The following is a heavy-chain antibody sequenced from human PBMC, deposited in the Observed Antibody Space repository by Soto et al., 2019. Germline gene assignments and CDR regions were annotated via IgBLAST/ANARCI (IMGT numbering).Heavy chain of an antibody. D-gene: IGHD2-15*01. CDR2: ISGSGGST. J-gene: IGHJ5*02. CDR3: AKSQYCSGGSCYGWFDP. Sequence: GGSLRLSCAASGFTFSSYAMSWVRQAPGKGLEWVSAISGSGGSTYYADSVKGRFTISRDNSKNTLYLQMNSLRAEDTAVYYCAKSQYCSGGSCYGWFDPWGQGTLVTVSS. CDR1: GFTFSSYA. V-gene: IGHV3-23*01.